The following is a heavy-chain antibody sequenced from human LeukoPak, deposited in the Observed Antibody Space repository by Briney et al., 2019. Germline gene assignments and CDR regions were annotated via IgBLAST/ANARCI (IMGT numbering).Heavy chain of an antibody. CDR3: ARDPRQSHLVYTTGDY. D-gene: IGHD2-2*02. Sequence: PRGSLRLSCAVSGFTFSSYWMSWVRQAPGKGLEWVANMKPDGSEKYYVDSVKGRFTISRDSSKNSLYLQMNSLRVEDTAVYYCARDPRQSHLVYTTGDYWGQGILVTVSS. J-gene: IGHJ4*02. CDR2: MKPDGSEK. V-gene: IGHV3-7*01. CDR1: GFTFSSYW.